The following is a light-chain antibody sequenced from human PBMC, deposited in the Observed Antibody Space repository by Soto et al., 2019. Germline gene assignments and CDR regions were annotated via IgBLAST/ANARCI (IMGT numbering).Light chain of an antibody. Sequence: DIQMTQSPSTLSASVGDRVPITCRASQSISSYLNWYQQKPGKAPKLLIYDASSLESGVPSRFSGSGSGTEFTLTISSLQPDDFATYYCQQYNSYSGGFGPGTKVDIK. CDR3: QQYNSYSGG. CDR2: DAS. CDR1: QSISSY. V-gene: IGKV1-5*01. J-gene: IGKJ3*01.